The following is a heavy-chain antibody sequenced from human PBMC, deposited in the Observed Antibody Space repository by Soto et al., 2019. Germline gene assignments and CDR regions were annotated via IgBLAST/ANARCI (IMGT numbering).Heavy chain of an antibody. D-gene: IGHD2-15*01. Sequence: SETLSLTCAVYGGSFSGYYWSCIRQPPWKGLEWIGEINHSGSTNYNPSLKSRVTISVDTSKNQFSLKLSSVTAADTALYYCARGYCSGGSCYRLAPYGIDVWGQGTTVNVSS. CDR1: GGSFSGYY. CDR3: ARGYCSGGSCYRLAPYGIDV. CDR2: INHSGST. J-gene: IGHJ6*01. V-gene: IGHV4-34*01.